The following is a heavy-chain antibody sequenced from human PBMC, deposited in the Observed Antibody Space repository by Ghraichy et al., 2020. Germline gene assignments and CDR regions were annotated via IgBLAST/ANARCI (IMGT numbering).Heavy chain of an antibody. CDR2: IIPVLNIA. D-gene: IGHD2-2*02. CDR1: GGTFSRYA. J-gene: IGHJ5*02. CDR3: AKTCSSTSCYKFDP. Sequence: SVKVSCKASGGTFSRYAISWVRQAPGQGLEWMGRIIPVLNIADYAQKFQGRVTITADKSTSTAYMELSSLRSEDTAVYYCAKTCSSTSCYKFDPWGQGTLVTVSS. V-gene: IGHV1-69*04.